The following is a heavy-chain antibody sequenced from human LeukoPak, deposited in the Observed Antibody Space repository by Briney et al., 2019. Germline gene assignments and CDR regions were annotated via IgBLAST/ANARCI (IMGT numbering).Heavy chain of an antibody. CDR2: IWYDGSNK. CDR1: GFSFSSHG. CDR3: GRWGNWKVLDY. J-gene: IGHJ4*02. D-gene: IGHD1-1*01. Sequence: GRSLRLSCAASGFSFSSHGMHWVRQAPGKGLEWVAVIWYDGSNKYYADSVKGRFTISRDNSRNMLYLEMNSLRVEDTAVYHCGRWGNWKVLDYWGQGILVTV. V-gene: IGHV3-33*01.